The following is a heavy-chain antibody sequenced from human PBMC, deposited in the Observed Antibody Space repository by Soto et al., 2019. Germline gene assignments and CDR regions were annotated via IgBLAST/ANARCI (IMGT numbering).Heavy chain of an antibody. Sequence: QVHLVESGRGVVQPGRALRLSCAASGVIFSRYAMHWVRQAPGKGLEWVAAVANDGGNTYYVDSVKGRFTISTDSSSKMVYLQMNSLRPEDTAVYYCGRDFGGYGGRADSIDIWGQGTVVTVSS. D-gene: IGHD5-12*01. CDR3: GRDFGGYGGRADSIDI. J-gene: IGHJ3*02. V-gene: IGHV3-30*04. CDR1: GVIFSRYA. CDR2: VANDGGNT.